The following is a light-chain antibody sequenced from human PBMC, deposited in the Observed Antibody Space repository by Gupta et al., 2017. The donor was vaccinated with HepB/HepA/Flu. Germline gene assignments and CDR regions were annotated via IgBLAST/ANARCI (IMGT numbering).Light chain of an antibody. Sequence: DVVLTQSPLSLPVTLGQPASISCRSSQGLLKSDGNTCFNWYHQRPGQSPRRLIYKVSNRDSGVPDRFSGSGSDTDFTLKISRVEAEDVGVYYCMQYTHWPHTFGQGTKLEIK. CDR3: MQYTHWPHT. V-gene: IGKV2-30*01. CDR1: QGLLKSDGNTC. J-gene: IGKJ2*01. CDR2: KVS.